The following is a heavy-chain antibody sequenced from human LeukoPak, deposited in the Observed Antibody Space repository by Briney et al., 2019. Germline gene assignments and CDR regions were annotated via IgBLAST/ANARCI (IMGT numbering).Heavy chain of an antibody. CDR1: DDSITMYY. CDR3: ARVRYYYGSGSYWPDY. D-gene: IGHD3-10*01. V-gene: IGHV4-59*01. CDR2: VDHTGST. J-gene: IGHJ4*02. Sequence: PSETLSLTCSVSDDSITMYYWTWIRQPPGKGLEWIGYVDHTGSTNFNPSLKSRVTISVDTSKNQFSLKLSSVTAADTAVYYCARVRYYYGSGSYWPDYWGQGTLVTVSS.